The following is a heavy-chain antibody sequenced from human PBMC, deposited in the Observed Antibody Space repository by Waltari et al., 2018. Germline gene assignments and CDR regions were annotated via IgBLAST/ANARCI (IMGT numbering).Heavy chain of an antibody. D-gene: IGHD1-26*01. Sequence: QVQLQESGPGLVKPSETLSLTCTVSGGSISSYYWSWIRQPPGKGLEWIGYIYYSGSTNYHPSLKSRVTISVDTSKNQFSLKLSSVTAADTAVYYCARDRGSYARDDPFFDYWGQGTLVTVSS. CDR3: ARDRGSYARDDPFFDY. CDR1: GGSISSYY. J-gene: IGHJ4*02. CDR2: IYYSGST. V-gene: IGHV4-59*01.